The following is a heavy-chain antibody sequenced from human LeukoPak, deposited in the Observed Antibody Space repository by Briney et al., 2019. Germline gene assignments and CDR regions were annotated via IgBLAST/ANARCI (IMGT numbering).Heavy chain of an antibody. Sequence: GGSLRLSCAASGFTFSSYSMNWVRQAPGKGLEWVSSVSSSGRHMYYADSVKGRFTISRDNAKNSLYLQMNSLRAEDTAVYYCEALARYYYDSSVPIYWGQGTLVTVSS. CDR2: VSSSGRHM. D-gene: IGHD3-22*01. CDR1: GFTFSSYS. V-gene: IGHV3-21*01. J-gene: IGHJ4*02. CDR3: EALARYYYDSSVPIY.